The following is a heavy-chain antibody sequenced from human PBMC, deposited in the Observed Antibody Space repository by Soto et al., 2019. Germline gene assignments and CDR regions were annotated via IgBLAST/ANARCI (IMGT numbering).Heavy chain of an antibody. J-gene: IGHJ6*02. D-gene: IGHD5-18*01. CDR1: GFTVSSNY. CDR2: IYSGGST. V-gene: IGHV3-66*01. CDR3: ARDSYGYWFESYYYYYGMDV. Sequence: GGSPRLSCAASGFTVSSNYMSWFRQAPGKGLEWVSVIYSGGSTYYADSVKGRFTISRDNSKNTLYLQMNSLRAEDTAVYYCARDSYGYWFESYYYYYGMDVWGQRTTVTVSS.